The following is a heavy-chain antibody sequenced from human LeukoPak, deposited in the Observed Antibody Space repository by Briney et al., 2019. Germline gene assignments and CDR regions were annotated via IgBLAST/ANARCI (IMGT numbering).Heavy chain of an antibody. CDR1: GFTFSRYW. CDR3: ARDSKFGTESN. CDR2: IKQDGSEK. J-gene: IGHJ4*02. D-gene: IGHD3-16*01. V-gene: IGHV3-7*01. Sequence: PGGSLRLSRAASGFTFSRYWMTWVRQAPGKGLEWVANIKQDGSEKDYVDSVKGRFTISRDNAKNSLYLQMNSLRAEDTAVYYCARDSKFGTESNWGQGTLVTVSS.